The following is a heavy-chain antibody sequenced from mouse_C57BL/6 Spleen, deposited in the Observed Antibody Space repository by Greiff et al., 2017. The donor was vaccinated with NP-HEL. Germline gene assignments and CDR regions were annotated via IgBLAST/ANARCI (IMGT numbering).Heavy chain of an antibody. CDR1: GYSITSGYY. Sequence: EVKLMESGPGLVKPSQSLSLTCSVTGYSITSGYYWNWIRQFPGNKLEWMGYISYDGSNNYNPSLKNRISITRDTSKNQFFLKLNSVTTEDTATYYCAREGMGKGYYFDYWGQGTTLTVSS. CDR2: ISYDGSN. D-gene: IGHD2-3*01. CDR3: AREGMGKGYYFDY. J-gene: IGHJ2*01. V-gene: IGHV3-6*01.